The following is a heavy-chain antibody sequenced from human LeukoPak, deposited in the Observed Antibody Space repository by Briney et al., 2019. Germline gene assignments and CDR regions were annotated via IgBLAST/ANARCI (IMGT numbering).Heavy chain of an antibody. CDR3: AGTFYDILTRLPFPDY. CDR2: IYYSGST. Sequence: PSETLSLTCTVSGGSISSYYWSWIRQPPGKGLEWIGYIYYSGSTNYNPSLKSRVTISVDTSENQFSLKLSSVTAADTAVYYCAGTFYDILTRLPFPDYWGQGTLVTVSS. CDR1: GGSISSYY. V-gene: IGHV4-59*01. J-gene: IGHJ4*02. D-gene: IGHD3-9*01.